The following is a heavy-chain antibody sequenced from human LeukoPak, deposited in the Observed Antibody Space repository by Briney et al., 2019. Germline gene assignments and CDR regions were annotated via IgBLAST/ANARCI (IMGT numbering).Heavy chain of an antibody. Sequence: GASVKVSCKASGYTFTSYAMNWVRQAPGQGLEWMGWINTNTGNPTYAQGFTGRFVFSLDTSVSTAYLQISSLKAEDTAVYYCARVGSYFDSRGPKGLVTDYWGQGTRVTVSS. CDR3: ARVGSYFDSRGPKGLVTDY. CDR1: GYTFTSYA. J-gene: IGHJ4*02. D-gene: IGHD3-22*01. CDR2: INTNTGNP. V-gene: IGHV7-4-1*02.